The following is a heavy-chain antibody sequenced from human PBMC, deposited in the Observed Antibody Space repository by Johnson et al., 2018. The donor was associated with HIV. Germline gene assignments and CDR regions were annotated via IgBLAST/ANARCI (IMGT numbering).Heavy chain of an antibody. D-gene: IGHD2-2*01. CDR1: GFTFSDYY. CDR2: ISDDGTNK. J-gene: IGHJ3*02. Sequence: VESGGGLVKPGGSLRLSCAASGFTFSDYYMSWIRQAPGKGLEWVAVISDDGTNKFYADSVKGRFTISRDDSKNTLYLQINSLKTDDTGVYYCSREVYQMTAFDIWGQGTVVTVSS. CDR3: SREVYQMTAFDI. V-gene: IGHV3-30*03.